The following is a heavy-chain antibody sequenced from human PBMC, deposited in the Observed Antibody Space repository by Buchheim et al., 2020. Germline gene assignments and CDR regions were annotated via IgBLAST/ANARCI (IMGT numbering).Heavy chain of an antibody. J-gene: IGHJ5*02. D-gene: IGHD6-6*01. V-gene: IGHV3-48*02. CDR1: GFSISSHS. Sequence: EVQVVESGGGLVQPGGSLRLSCAASGFSISSHSMHWIRQAPGEGLEWVSYITSSSSATYYADSVKGRFTISRDNAKNPLYLKMNSLRDEDTAVYYCAPDRKYIWFDPWGQGTL. CDR3: APDRKYIWFDP. CDR2: ITSSSSAT.